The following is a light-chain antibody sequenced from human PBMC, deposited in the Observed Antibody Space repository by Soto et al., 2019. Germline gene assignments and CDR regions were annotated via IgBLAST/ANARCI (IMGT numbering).Light chain of an antibody. Sequence: DVQMTQSPSSLSESVGDRVTITCRASHDINCYLAWYQQKPGNAPKSLIYAASSLQTGVPSRFSGSESGTDFTLTISNLQPEDSATYYCQQYNIYPLTFGGGTNVEIK. CDR1: HDINCY. CDR2: AAS. J-gene: IGKJ4*01. V-gene: IGKV1D-16*01. CDR3: QQYNIYPLT.